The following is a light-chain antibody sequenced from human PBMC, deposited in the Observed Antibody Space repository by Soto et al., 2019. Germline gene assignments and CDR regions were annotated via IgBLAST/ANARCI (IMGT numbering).Light chain of an antibody. Sequence: QSVLTQPASVSGSPGQSITISCTGTSSDVGAYNYVSWYQQHPGKAPKLMIYEVRNRPSGVSDRFSGSRSGNTASLTISGLQAEDESDYCCSSSTSSSPWVFGGGTKVTVL. V-gene: IGLV2-14*01. J-gene: IGLJ3*02. CDR1: SSDVGAYNY. CDR3: SSSTSSSPWV. CDR2: EVR.